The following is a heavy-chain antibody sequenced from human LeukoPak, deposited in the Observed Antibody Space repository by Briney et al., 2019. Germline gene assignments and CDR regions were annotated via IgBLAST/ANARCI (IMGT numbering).Heavy chain of an antibody. CDR1: GFTFSTYA. Sequence: GSLRLSCAASGFTFSTYAMSWVRQAPGKGLEWVSAISGSGGSTYYADSVKGRFTISRDNSKNTLYLQMHSLGAEDTAVYYCARYFDSSGYRPFDYWGQGTLVTVSS. CDR2: ISGSGGST. V-gene: IGHV3-23*01. J-gene: IGHJ4*02. D-gene: IGHD3-22*01. CDR3: ARYFDSSGYRPFDY.